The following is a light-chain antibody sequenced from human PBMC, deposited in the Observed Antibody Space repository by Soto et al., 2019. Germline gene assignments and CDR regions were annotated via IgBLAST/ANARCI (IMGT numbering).Light chain of an antibody. CDR2: GAS. J-gene: IGKJ4*01. CDR3: HQYNGWPRT. V-gene: IGKV3-15*01. Sequence: DIVMTQSPATLSVSPAERVTLSCRASQSVSSNLAWYQQKPGQAPRLLIYGASTRATGFPPRFSGSGSGTEFTLTISGLQSEDFAVYYCHQYNGWPRTFGGGTKLEIK. CDR1: QSVSSN.